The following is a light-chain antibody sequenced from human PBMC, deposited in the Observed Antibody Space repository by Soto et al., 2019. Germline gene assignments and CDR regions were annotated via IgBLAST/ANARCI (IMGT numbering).Light chain of an antibody. CDR2: NNN. CDR1: SSNIGSNY. J-gene: IGLJ3*02. V-gene: IGLV1-47*02. Sequence: QSVLTQPPSSSGTPGQSGTISCFGSSSNIGSNYVYWYQQLPGTAPKLRIYNNNQRPSGVPDRFSGSKSGTSASLAISVLRSEDEADYYCAAWDDSRSGRVFGGGTTVTVL. CDR3: AAWDDSRSGRV.